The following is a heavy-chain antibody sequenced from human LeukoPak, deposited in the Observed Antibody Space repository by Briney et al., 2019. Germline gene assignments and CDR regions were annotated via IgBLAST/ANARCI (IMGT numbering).Heavy chain of an antibody. J-gene: IGHJ4*02. CDR3: ARGSGVVDY. CDR1: GGSISSGSYY. V-gene: IGHV4-61*02. Sequence: PSQTLSLTCTVSGGSISSGSYYWSWIRQPAGKGLEWIGRIYTSGSTNYNPSLKSRVTMSVDTSKNQFSLKLSSVTAADTAVYYCARGSGVVDYWGQGTLVTVSS. D-gene: IGHD7-27*01. CDR2: IYTSGST.